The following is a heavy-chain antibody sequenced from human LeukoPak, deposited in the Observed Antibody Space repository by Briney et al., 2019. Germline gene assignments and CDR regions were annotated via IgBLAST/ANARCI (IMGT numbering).Heavy chain of an antibody. CDR1: GFTFGDYG. V-gene: IGHV3-20*04. CDR2: ISWNGGSI. Sequence: PGGSLRLSCAASGFTFGDYGMSWVRQAPGKGLEWVSGISWNGGSIGYGDSVKGRFTISRDNAKTSLFLQMNSLRDEDTAVYYCARDGSSWSRVPTWADYWGQGTLVTVSS. CDR3: ARDGSSWSRVPTWADY. J-gene: IGHJ4*02. D-gene: IGHD6-13*01.